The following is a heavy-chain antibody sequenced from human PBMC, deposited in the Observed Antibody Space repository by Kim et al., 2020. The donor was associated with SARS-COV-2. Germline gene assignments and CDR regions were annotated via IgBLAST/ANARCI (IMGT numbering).Heavy chain of an antibody. Sequence: GGSLRLSCAASGFTFSSYSMNWVRQAPGKGLEWVSYISSSSSTIYYADSVKGRFTISRDNAKNSLYLQMNSLRDEDTAVYYCARDLITMVRIYGMDVWGQGTTVTVSS. CDR3: ARDLITMVRIYGMDV. CDR1: GFTFSSYS. CDR2: ISSSSSTI. V-gene: IGHV3-48*02. D-gene: IGHD3-10*01. J-gene: IGHJ6*02.